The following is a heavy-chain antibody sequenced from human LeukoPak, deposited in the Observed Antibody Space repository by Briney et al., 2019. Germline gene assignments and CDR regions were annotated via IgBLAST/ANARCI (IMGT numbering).Heavy chain of an antibody. J-gene: IGHJ6*03. CDR3: WSSDYFYTDV. CDR1: GGSFSGYY. V-gene: IGHV4-34*01. Sequence: SETLSLTCAVYGGSFSGYYWSWIRQPPGKGLEWIGEINHSGSTNYNPSLKSRVTISVDTSKNQFSLKLSSVTAADTAVYYCWSSDYFYTDVWGKGTTVTVSS. CDR2: INHSGST. D-gene: IGHD1-26*01.